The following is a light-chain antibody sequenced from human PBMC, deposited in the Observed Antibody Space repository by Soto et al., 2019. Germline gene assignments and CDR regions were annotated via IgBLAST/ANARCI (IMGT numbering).Light chain of an antibody. V-gene: IGLV2-14*03. Sequence: QSALTQPVSVSGSPGQSITISCTGTSSDVGGYNYVSWYQQHPGKAPKLMIYDVSNRPSGVSNRFSGSKSGNTASLTISGLQAEYEADYYCSSYTSSSTLGVFGGGTKLTVL. CDR1: SSDVGGYNY. CDR2: DVS. J-gene: IGLJ2*01. CDR3: SSYTSSSTLGV.